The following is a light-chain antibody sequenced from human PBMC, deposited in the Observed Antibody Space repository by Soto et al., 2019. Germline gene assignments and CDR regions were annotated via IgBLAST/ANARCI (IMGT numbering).Light chain of an antibody. CDR1: QSVRSNY. CDR2: GAS. CDR3: QQYGSSPWT. J-gene: IGKJ1*01. Sequence: EIVLTQSPGTLSLSPGERATLSCRASQSVRSNYLAWYRQTPGQAPRLLIYGASNRATGIPDRFSGSGSGTDFTLIISRLEPEDFALYYCQQYGSSPWTFGQGTKVDIK. V-gene: IGKV3-20*01.